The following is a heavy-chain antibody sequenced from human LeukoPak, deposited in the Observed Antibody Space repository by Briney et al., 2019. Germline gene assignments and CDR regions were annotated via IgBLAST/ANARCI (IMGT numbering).Heavy chain of an antibody. D-gene: IGHD5-18*01. CDR3: ARDVGGYNYGYSLDY. CDR2: IYTSGST. Sequence: SETLSLTCTVSGGSISTYYWSWIRQPAGKGLEWIGRIYTSGSTSYNSSLKSRVTMSVDTSKNQFSLKLSSVTAADTAVYYCARDVGGYNYGYSLDYWGQGTLVSVSS. J-gene: IGHJ4*02. CDR1: GGSISTYY. V-gene: IGHV4-4*07.